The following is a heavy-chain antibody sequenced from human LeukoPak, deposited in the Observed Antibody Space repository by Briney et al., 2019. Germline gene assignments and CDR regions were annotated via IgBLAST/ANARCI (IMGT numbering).Heavy chain of an antibody. D-gene: IGHD3-22*01. CDR1: GGSISSGGYY. V-gene: IGHV4-31*03. CDR3: ARVNYYDSSGYLDAFDI. Sequence: PSETLSLTCTVSGGSISSGGYYWSWIRQHPGKGLEWIGYIYYSGSTYYNPSLKSRVTISVDTSKNQFSLKLSSVTAAGTAVYYCARVNYYDSSGYLDAFDIWGQGTMVTVSS. CDR2: IYYSGST. J-gene: IGHJ3*02.